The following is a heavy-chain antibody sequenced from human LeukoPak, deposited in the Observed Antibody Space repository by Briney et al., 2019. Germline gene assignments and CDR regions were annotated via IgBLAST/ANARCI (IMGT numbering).Heavy chain of an antibody. CDR1: GYTFTSYG. CDR3: ARDSFFTHYYDSRDYSFDC. Sequence: ASVKVSCKASGYTFTSYGISWVRQAPGQGLEWMGWINPDSGGTNYAQKFQGRVTMTRDTSISTAYMELSRLRSDDTAVYYCARDSFFTHYYDSRDYSFDCWGQGTLVTVSS. D-gene: IGHD3-22*01. J-gene: IGHJ4*02. V-gene: IGHV1-2*02. CDR2: INPDSGGT.